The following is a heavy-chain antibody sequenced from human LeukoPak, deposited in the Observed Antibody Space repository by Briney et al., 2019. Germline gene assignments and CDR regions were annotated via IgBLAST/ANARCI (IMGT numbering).Heavy chain of an antibody. Sequence: GGSLRLSCAASGFTVSSNYMSWVRQAPGKGLEWVSVIYSGGSTYYADSVKGRFTISRDNPKNTLYLQMNSLRAEDTAVYYCARRPGYYYGMDVWGQGTTVTVSS. D-gene: IGHD6-6*01. V-gene: IGHV3-53*01. CDR3: ARRPGYYYGMDV. CDR2: IYSGGST. J-gene: IGHJ6*02. CDR1: GFTVSSNY.